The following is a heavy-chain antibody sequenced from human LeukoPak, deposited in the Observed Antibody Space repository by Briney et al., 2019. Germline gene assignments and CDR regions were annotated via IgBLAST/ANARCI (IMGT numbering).Heavy chain of an antibody. Sequence: SETLSLTCNVSGGSVSSYYWSWIRQPPGKGLEWIGYIYYSGSTNYNPSLKSRVTISVDTSKNQFSLNLTSVTAADTAVYYCARQEGWGILTGYYKHFDYWGQGALATVSS. CDR3: ARQEGWGILTGYYKHFDY. CDR2: IYYSGST. CDR1: GGSVSSYY. V-gene: IGHV4-59*08. D-gene: IGHD3-9*01. J-gene: IGHJ4*02.